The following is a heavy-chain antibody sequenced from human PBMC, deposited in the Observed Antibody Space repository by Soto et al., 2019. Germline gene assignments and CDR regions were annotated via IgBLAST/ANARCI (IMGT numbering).Heavy chain of an antibody. CDR3: ARGCGGDCRLFDY. CDR2: ITTYNGNA. CDR1: GYTFTTYG. D-gene: IGHD2-21*02. V-gene: IGHV1-18*04. Sequence: QVQLVQSGAEVKKPGASVKVSCETSGYTFTTYGITWVRQAPGQGLEWMGWITTYNGNANYAQKLQGRVTMTIDTSTSTAYVELRSLRSDDTAVYYCARGCGGDCRLFDYWGQGTLVTVSS. J-gene: IGHJ4*02.